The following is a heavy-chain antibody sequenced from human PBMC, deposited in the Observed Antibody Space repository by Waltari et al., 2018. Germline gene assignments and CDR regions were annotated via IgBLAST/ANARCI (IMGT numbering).Heavy chain of an antibody. V-gene: IGHV1-69*12. CDR2: TIPIFGTA. Sequence: QVQLVQSGAEVKKPGSSVKVSCKASGGTFSSYAISWVRQAPGQGLEWMGGTIPIFGTANDAQKFQGRVTITADESTSTAYMELSSLRSEDTAVYYCARDRPPPFPPIDPWGQGTLVTVSS. CDR3: ARDRPPPFPPIDP. D-gene: IGHD3-3*02. J-gene: IGHJ5*02. CDR1: GGTFSSYA.